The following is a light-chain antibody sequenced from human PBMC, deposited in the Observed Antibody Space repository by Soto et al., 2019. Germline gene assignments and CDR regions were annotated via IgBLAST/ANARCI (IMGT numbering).Light chain of an antibody. CDR1: QIISKW. CDR2: EAS. Sequence: IQMTQSPSALSASVGDRVTITCRASQIISKWLAWFQQKAGKAPTLLIYEASKLATGVPSRISGSGSGTEFTLTISSLQPDDFATYYCQQYTNYPWTLGQGTKVDIK. CDR3: QQYTNYPWT. V-gene: IGKV1-5*03. J-gene: IGKJ1*01.